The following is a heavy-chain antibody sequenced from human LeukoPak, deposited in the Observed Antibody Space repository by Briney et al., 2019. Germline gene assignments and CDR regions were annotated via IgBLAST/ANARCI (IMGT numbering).Heavy chain of an antibody. V-gene: IGHV3-53*01. J-gene: IGHJ4*02. D-gene: IGHD1-26*01. Sequence: GGSLRLSCAASGFTVSSNYMSWVRQAPGKGLEWVSVIYSGGSTYYADSVKGRFTISRDNSKNTLYLQMNSLRAEDTAVYYCASIRGSYLHFDYWGQGTLVTVSS. CDR2: IYSGGST. CDR1: GFTVSSNY. CDR3: ASIRGSYLHFDY.